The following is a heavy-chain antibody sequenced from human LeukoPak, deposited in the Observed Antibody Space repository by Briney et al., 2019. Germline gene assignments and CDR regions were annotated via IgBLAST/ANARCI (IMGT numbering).Heavy chain of an antibody. CDR3: ARGVPPLQYYDSSGYYSYFDS. D-gene: IGHD3-22*01. V-gene: IGHV4-34*01. Sequence: SETLSLTCAVYGGSFSGYYWTWIRQPPGKGLEWMGEINQSGTTNYNPPLKSRLTISVETSKNQFSLKVNSVTAADTAVYYCARGVPPLQYYDSSGYYSYFDSWGPGKLVTVSS. CDR2: INQSGTT. J-gene: IGHJ4*02. CDR1: GGSFSGYY.